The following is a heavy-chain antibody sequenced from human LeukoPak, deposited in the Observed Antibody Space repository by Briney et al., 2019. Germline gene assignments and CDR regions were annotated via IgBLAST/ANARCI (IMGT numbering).Heavy chain of an antibody. J-gene: IGHJ4*02. V-gene: IGHV1-24*01. CDR2: FDPEDGET. Sequence: ASVKVSCKVSGYTLTELSMHWVRQAPGKGLEWMGGFDPEDGETIYAQKFQGRVTMTEDTSTDTAYMELSSLRSEDTAVYYCATIGFQEGYFDYWGQGTLVTVSS. CDR1: GYTLTELS. CDR3: ATIGFQEGYFDY.